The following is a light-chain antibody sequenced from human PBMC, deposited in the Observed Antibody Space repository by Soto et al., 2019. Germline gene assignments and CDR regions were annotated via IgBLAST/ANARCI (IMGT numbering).Light chain of an antibody. J-gene: IGKJ4*01. CDR3: QQGGS. V-gene: IGKV3-11*01. CDR2: DAS. Sequence: EIVLTQSPATLSLSPGEGATLSCRASQSVSTYLAWYQQKPGQAPRLLIYDASNRATGIPARFSGSGSGTDFTLTISSLEPEDFAVYYFQQGGSFGGGTKVEIK. CDR1: QSVSTY.